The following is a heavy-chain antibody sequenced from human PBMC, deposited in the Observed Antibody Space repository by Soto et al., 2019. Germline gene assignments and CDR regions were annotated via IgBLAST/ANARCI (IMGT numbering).Heavy chain of an antibody. V-gene: IGHV3-30-3*01. CDR1: GFTFSSYA. CDR2: ISYDDGNNK. Sequence: LRLSCAASGFTFSSYAMHWVRQAPGKGLEWVAVISYDDGNNKYYADSVKGRFTISRDNSKSTLYLQMNSLRAEDTAVYYCARVPITMVRGINDYWGQGTLVTVSS. J-gene: IGHJ4*02. D-gene: IGHD3-10*01. CDR3: ARVPITMVRGINDY.